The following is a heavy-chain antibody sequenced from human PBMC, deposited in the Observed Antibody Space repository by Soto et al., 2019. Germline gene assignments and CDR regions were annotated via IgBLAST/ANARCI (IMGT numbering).Heavy chain of an antibody. V-gene: IGHV3-74*01. CDR3: ARVPLMDDSGYDWRWFDP. CDR1: GFTFSSYW. CDR2: INSDGSST. Sequence: PGGSLRLSCAASGFTFSSYWMHWVRQAPGKGLVWVSRINSDGSSTSYADSVKGRFTISRDNAKNTLYLQMNSLRAEDTAVYYCARVPLMDDSGYDWRWFDPWAQGTLVTVSS. D-gene: IGHD5-12*01. J-gene: IGHJ5*02.